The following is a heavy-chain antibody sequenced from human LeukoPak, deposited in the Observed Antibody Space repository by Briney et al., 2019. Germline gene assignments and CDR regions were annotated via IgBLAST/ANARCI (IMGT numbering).Heavy chain of an antibody. D-gene: IGHD6-13*01. Sequence: ASVKVSCKSSGYTFTSYAMHWVRQAPGQRLEWMGWINAGNGNTKYSQEFQGRVTITRNTSASTAYMELSSLRSEDMAVYYCARARGSSSLDAFDIWGQGTMVTVSS. CDR3: ARARGSSSLDAFDI. V-gene: IGHV1-3*03. CDR2: INAGNGNT. CDR1: GYTFTSYA. J-gene: IGHJ3*02.